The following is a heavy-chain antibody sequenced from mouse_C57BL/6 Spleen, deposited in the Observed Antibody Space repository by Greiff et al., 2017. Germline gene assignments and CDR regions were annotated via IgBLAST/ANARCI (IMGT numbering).Heavy chain of an antibody. CDR1: GYTFTSYW. CDR3: ARSGGYARGYCAKDY. J-gene: IGHJ4*01. D-gene: IGHD2-2*01. Sequence: VQLQQPGAELVRPGSSVKLSCKASGYTFTSYWMHWVKQRPIQGLEWIGNIDPSDSETHYNQKFKDKATLTVDKSSSTAYMQLSSLTSEDSAVYYCARSGGYARGYCAKDYWGQGTSVTVSS. V-gene: IGHV1-52*01. CDR2: IDPSDSET.